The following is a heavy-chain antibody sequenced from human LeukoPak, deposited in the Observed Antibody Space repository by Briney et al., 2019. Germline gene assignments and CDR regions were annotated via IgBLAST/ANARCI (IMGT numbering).Heavy chain of an antibody. CDR1: GFTFSTYA. CDR2: MSGSSNST. J-gene: IGHJ4*02. Sequence: GGSLRLSCAASGFTFSTYAMSWVRQAPGKGLEWVSGMSGSSNSTYYADSVKGRFTISRDHPKNTLYLRMHSLRAEDTAVYYCVKDDMNDWHDADFDFWGQGTLVTVSS. CDR3: VKDDMNDWHDADFDF. D-gene: IGHD1-1*01. V-gene: IGHV3-23*01.